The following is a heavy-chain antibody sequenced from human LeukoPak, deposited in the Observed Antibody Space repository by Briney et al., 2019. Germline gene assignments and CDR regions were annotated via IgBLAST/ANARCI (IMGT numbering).Heavy chain of an antibody. Sequence: VGSLRLSCAASGFTFSSYWMHWVRQAPGKGLVWVSRINSDGSSTSYADSVKGRFTISRDNAKNTLYLQMTSLRAEDTAVYYCARGGSYSPAQIYGMDVWGKGTTVTVSS. CDR1: GFTFSSYW. D-gene: IGHD2-15*01. CDR3: ARGGSYSPAQIYGMDV. J-gene: IGHJ6*04. V-gene: IGHV3-74*01. CDR2: INSDGSST.